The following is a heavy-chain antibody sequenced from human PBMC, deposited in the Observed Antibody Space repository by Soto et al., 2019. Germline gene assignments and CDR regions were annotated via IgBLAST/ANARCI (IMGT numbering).Heavy chain of an antibody. CDR2: IYYSGST. D-gene: IGHD1-26*01. V-gene: IGHV4-31*03. Sequence: PSETLSLTCTVPGGSIGSGGYYWSWIRQYPGKGLEWIGYIYYSGSTYYNPSLKSRITISVDTSKNQFSLKLSSVTAADTAVYYCARGAGSPTRLFDPWGQGTLVTVSS. CDR1: GGSIGSGGYY. J-gene: IGHJ5*02. CDR3: ARGAGSPTRLFDP.